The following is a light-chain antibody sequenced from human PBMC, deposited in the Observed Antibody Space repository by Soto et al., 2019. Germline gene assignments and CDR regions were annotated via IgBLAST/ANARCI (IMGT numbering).Light chain of an antibody. CDR1: QSVSTSY. Sequence: EIVLTQSPGTLSLSPGERATLSCRASQSVSTSYVAWYQQKPGPAPRLLIYGASSRATGIPDRFSGSGSGTDFTLTISRLEPEDFAVYYCQQYGSSPPWTFGQGTKVEIK. CDR3: QQYGSSPPWT. V-gene: IGKV3-20*01. J-gene: IGKJ1*01. CDR2: GAS.